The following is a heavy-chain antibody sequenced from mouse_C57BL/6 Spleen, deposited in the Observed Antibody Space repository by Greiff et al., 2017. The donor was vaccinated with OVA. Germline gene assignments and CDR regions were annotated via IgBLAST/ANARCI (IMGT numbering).Heavy chain of an antibody. CDR2: ISSGGDYI. V-gene: IGHV5-9-1*02. CDR3: TRDLNYGNPWFAY. J-gene: IGHJ3*01. CDR1: GFTFSSYA. Sequence: EVKVVESGEGLVKPGGSLKLSCAASGFTFSSYAMSWVRQTPEKRLEWVAYISSGGDYIYYADAVKGRFTISRDNARNTLYLQMSSLKSEDTAMYYCTRDLNYGNPWFAYWGQGTLVTVSA. D-gene: IGHD2-1*01.